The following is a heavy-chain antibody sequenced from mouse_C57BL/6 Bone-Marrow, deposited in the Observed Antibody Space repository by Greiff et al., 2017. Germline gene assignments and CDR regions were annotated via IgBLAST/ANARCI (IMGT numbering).Heavy chain of an antibody. CDR1: GYTFTEYT. V-gene: IGHV1-62-2*01. J-gene: IGHJ4*01. CDR3: ARHGSDYDYGAGDYYAMDY. CDR2: FYPGSGSI. D-gene: IGHD2-4*01. Sequence: VQLQQSGAELVKPGASVKLSCKASGYTFTEYTIHWVKQRSGQGLEWIGWFYPGSGSIKYNEKFKDKATLTADKSSSTVYMELSRLTSEDSAVYFCARHGSDYDYGAGDYYAMDYWGQGTSVTVSS.